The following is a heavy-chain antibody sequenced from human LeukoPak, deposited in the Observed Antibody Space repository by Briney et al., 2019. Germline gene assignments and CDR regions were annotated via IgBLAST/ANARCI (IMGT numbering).Heavy chain of an antibody. CDR1: GLTFSSQA. Sequence: GGSLRLSCAASGLTFSSQAMSWVRQAPGKGLEWVPAISGGGDKTYYADSVKGRFTISRDNSKNTLYVQMNNLKVEDTAVYYCAKSAGYTSGSQHNFDYWGQGTLVTVSS. J-gene: IGHJ4*02. D-gene: IGHD3-22*01. V-gene: IGHV3-23*01. CDR2: ISGGGDKT. CDR3: AKSAGYTSGSQHNFDY.